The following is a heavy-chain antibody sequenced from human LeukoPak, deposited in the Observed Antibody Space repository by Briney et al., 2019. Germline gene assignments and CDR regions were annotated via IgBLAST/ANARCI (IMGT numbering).Heavy chain of an antibody. CDR1: GGSFSGYY. Sequence: SETLSLTCAVYGGSFSGYYWSWIRQPPGKGLEWIGEINHSGSTNYNPSLKSRVTISVDTSKNQFSLKLSSVTAADTAVYYCAGGQSPFVSSSSYFDYWGQGTLVTVSS. D-gene: IGHD6-6*01. V-gene: IGHV4-34*01. CDR3: AGGQSPFVSSSSYFDY. J-gene: IGHJ4*02. CDR2: INHSGST.